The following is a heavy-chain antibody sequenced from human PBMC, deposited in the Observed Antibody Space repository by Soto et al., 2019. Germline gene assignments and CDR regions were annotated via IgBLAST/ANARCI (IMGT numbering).Heavy chain of an antibody. J-gene: IGHJ6*02. CDR2: IKSKTDGGTT. V-gene: IGHV3-15*01. CDR1: GFTFSNAW. D-gene: IGHD1-1*01. Sequence: PGGSLRLSCAASGFTFSNAWMSWVRQAPGKGLEWVGRIKSKTDGGTTDYAAPVKGRFTISRDDSKNTLYLQMNSLKTEDTAVYYCTTEGTGPLRTYYYYGMDVWGQGTTVTVSS. CDR3: TTEGTGPLRTYYYYGMDV.